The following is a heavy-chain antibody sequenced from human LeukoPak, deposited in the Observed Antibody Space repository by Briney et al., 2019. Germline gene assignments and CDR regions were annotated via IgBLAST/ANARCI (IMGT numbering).Heavy chain of an antibody. CDR1: GGSISSYY. V-gene: IGHV4-59*12. Sequence: TSETLSLTCTVSGGSISSYYWSWIRQPPGKGLEWIGYIYYSGSTNYNPSLKSRVTISVDTSKNQFSLNVASVTAADTAVYYCARVGVFGYCTRDSCHSPLDYWGQGTLVTVSS. CDR2: IYYSGST. J-gene: IGHJ4*02. D-gene: IGHD2-15*01. CDR3: ARVGVFGYCTRDSCHSPLDY.